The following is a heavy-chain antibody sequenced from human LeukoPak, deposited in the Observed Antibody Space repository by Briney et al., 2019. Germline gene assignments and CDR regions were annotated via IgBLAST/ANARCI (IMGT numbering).Heavy chain of an antibody. CDR2: IDSDGSTI. J-gene: IGHJ4*02. CDR3: ATAGNYRFDY. CDR1: GFTFSNTW. D-gene: IGHD1-7*01. Sequence: GGSLRLSCAGSGFTFSNTWMHWVRQAPGEGLVWVLRIDSDGSTINYADSVKGRFTISRDNARNTLYLQMNSLRVEDTALYFCATAGNYRFDYWGQGTLVTVSS. V-gene: IGHV3-74*01.